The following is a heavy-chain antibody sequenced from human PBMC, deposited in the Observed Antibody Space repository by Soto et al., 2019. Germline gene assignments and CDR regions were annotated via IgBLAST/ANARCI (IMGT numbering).Heavy chain of an antibody. CDR2: INPNSGGT. CDR1: GYTFTGYY. Sequence: ASVKVSCKASGYTFTGYYMHWVRQAPGQGLEWMGWINPNSGGTNYAQKFQGWVTMTRDTSISTAYMELSRLRSDDTAVYYCARGDSSGYYPLLYYSGMDVWGQGTTVTVSS. V-gene: IGHV1-2*04. D-gene: IGHD3-22*01. CDR3: ARGDSSGYYPLLYYSGMDV. J-gene: IGHJ6*02.